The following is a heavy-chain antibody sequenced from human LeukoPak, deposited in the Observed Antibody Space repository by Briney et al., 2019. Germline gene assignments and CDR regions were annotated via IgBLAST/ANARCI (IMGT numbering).Heavy chain of an antibody. D-gene: IGHD3-10*01. J-gene: IGHJ4*02. CDR1: GYTFTGYY. Sequence: ASVKVSCKASGYTFTGYYMHWVRQAPGQGLEWMGWINRNSGGTNDAQKCQGRVTMTRDTTISTAHMELRRLRSDDTAVYYCARGMGPSGGSIYYGSGSYYQRGYWGQGTLVTVSS. V-gene: IGHV1-2*02. CDR3: ARGMGPSGGSIYYGSGSYYQRGY. CDR2: INRNSGGT.